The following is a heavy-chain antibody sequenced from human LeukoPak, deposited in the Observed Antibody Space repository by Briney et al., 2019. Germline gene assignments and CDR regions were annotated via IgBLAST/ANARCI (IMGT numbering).Heavy chain of an antibody. CDR1: GGSISSNSYY. CDR3: ARVLRWGFDY. D-gene: IGHD4-23*01. Sequence: PSETLSLTCTVSGGSISSNSYYWDWIRQPPGKGLEWLGRIYTSGSTNYNPSLKSRVTMPVDTSKNQFSLKLSSVTAADTAVYYCARVLRWGFDYWGQGTLVTVSS. V-gene: IGHV4-39*07. J-gene: IGHJ4*02. CDR2: IYTSGST.